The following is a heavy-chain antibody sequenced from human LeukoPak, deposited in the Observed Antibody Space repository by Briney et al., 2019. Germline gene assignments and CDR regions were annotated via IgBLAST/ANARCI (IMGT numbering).Heavy chain of an antibody. D-gene: IGHD2-2*01. J-gene: IGHJ4*02. Sequence: ASVKVSCKASGYTFTSYFIHWVRQAPGQGLEWMGIINPSGGSTSYAQKFQGRVSVTRDTSTSTVYMQLSSLRSEDTAVYHCASHCSSTSCYGIDYWGQGTLVTVSS. CDR1: GYTFTSYF. CDR2: INPSGGST. CDR3: ASHCSSTSCYGIDY. V-gene: IGHV1-46*01.